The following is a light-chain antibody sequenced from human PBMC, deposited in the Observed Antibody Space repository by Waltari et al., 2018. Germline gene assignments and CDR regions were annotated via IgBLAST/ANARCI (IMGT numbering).Light chain of an antibody. J-gene: IGKJ1*01. CDR3: MQALQTLWT. V-gene: IGKV2-28*01. Sequence: DIVMTQSPLSLPVTPGEPASISCRSSQSLLHSNGYNYLDWYVQKPGPSPQLLIYLGSTRASGVPDRFSGSGSGTDFTLKISRVEAEDVGVYYCMQALQTLWTFGQGTKVEIK. CDR2: LGS. CDR1: QSLLHSNGYNY.